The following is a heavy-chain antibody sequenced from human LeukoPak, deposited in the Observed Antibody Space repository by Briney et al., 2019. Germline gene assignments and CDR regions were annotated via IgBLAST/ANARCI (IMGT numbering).Heavy chain of an antibody. Sequence: SETLSLTCAVYGGSFSGYYWSWIRQPPGKGLEWIGEVNHSGSTNYNPSLKRRVTISVDTSKNQFSLKLGSVTAADTAVYYCARDLGPKYYFDYWGQGTLVTVSS. J-gene: IGHJ4*02. V-gene: IGHV4-34*01. CDR1: GGSFSGYY. CDR3: ARDLGPKYYFDY. D-gene: IGHD7-27*01. CDR2: VNHSGST.